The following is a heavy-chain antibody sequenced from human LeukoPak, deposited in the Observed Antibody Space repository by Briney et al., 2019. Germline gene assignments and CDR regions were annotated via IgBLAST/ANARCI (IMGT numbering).Heavy chain of an antibody. J-gene: IGHJ1*01. V-gene: IGHV1-2*02. CDR2: INPNSGGT. CDR1: GYAFTNYA. Sequence: ASVKVSCKSSGYAFTNYAISWVRQAPGQGLDWMGWINPNSGGTKSAQKFQGRVIMTRDTSISTAYMELRSLSSDDTAVYYCARGRQLHLGELFPFAEFFQPWGQGTLVTVFS. D-gene: IGHD3-16*01. CDR3: ARGRQLHLGELFPFAEFFQP.